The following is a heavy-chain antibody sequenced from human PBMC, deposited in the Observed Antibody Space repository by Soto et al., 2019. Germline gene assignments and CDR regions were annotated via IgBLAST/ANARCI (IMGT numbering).Heavy chain of an antibody. J-gene: IGHJ4*02. CDR2: INAGDGNT. V-gene: IGHV1-3*01. CDR3: TRDYYDSSGHYPKFAY. D-gene: IGHD3-22*01. Sequence: ASVKVSCKASGYTFTYYTVHWVRQAPGQRLEWMGWINAGDGNTKYSPNFQGRVTITKDTSASTVYMELSSLRSEDTAVYFCTRDYYDSSGHYPKFAYWGQGTLVTVYS. CDR1: GYTFTYYT.